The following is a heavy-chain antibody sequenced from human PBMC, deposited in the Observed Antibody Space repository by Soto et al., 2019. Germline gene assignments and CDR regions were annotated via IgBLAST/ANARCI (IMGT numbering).Heavy chain of an antibody. CDR1: GFTFSSYS. V-gene: IGHV3-48*02. CDR2: ISSSSSTI. D-gene: IGHD3-16*01. Sequence: EVQLVESGGGLVQPGGSLRLSCAASGFTFSSYSMNWVRQAPGKGLEWVSYISSSSSTIYYADSVKGRFTISRDNAKNSLYLQMNMLRDEDTAVYYCARDGYDYVWGSSSYGMDVWGQGTTVTVSS. CDR3: ARDGYDYVWGSSSYGMDV. J-gene: IGHJ6*02.